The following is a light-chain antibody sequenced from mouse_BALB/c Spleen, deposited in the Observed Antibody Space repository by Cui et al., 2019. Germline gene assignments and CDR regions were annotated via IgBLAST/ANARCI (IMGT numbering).Light chain of an antibody. CDR2: YTA. CDR1: QGISNY. Sequence: DIQMTQTTSSLSASLGDRVTISCSASQGISNYLNWYQQKPDGTVKLLLYYTASLHSGGPSRFSGSGYGTDYSLTISNLEPEDIATYYCQQYSKLPLTFGAGTKLELK. J-gene: IGKJ5*01. CDR3: QQYSKLPLT. V-gene: IGKV10-94*01.